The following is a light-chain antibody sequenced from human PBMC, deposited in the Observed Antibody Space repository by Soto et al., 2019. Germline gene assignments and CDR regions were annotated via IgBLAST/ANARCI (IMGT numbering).Light chain of an antibody. J-gene: IGLJ1*01. CDR1: SSDVGRYNF. Sequence: QSVLTQPRSVSGSPGQSVTLSCTGTSSDVGRYNFVSWYQQHPDKAPALIIYDVTRRPSGVPDRFSGPKSGNTASLTISGLQAEDETDYYCCSYAGSYTYVFGTGTKVTVL. CDR2: DVT. V-gene: IGLV2-11*01. CDR3: CSYAGSYTYV.